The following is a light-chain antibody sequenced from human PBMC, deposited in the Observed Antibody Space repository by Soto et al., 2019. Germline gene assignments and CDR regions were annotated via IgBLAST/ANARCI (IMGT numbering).Light chain of an antibody. CDR1: QSVSNTY. CDR3: QQYGTSPIT. J-gene: IGKJ5*01. Sequence: IVLTQSPGTLSLSPGQRATLSCRASQSVSNTYLAWYQQKPGQAPRLLIYGASNRATGIPDRFSGSGSGTDFALTVSRLEPQYFAVYYCQQYGTSPITFGQGTRLEI. V-gene: IGKV3-20*01. CDR2: GAS.